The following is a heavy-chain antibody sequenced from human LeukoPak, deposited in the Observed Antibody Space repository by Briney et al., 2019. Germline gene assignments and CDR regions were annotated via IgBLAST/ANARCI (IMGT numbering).Heavy chain of an antibody. Sequence: GGSLRLSCAASGFTFSSYAMSWVRQAPGKGLEWVSAISGSGGSTYYVDSVKGRFIISRDNSKNTLYLQMNSLRAEDTAVYYCAKALTMVRGVIPSYDYWGQGTLVTVSS. D-gene: IGHD3-10*01. CDR2: ISGSGGST. J-gene: IGHJ4*02. CDR3: AKALTMVRGVIPSYDY. CDR1: GFTFSSYA. V-gene: IGHV3-23*01.